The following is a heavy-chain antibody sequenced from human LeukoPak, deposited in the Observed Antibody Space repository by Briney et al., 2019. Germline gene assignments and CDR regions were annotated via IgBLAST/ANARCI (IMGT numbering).Heavy chain of an antibody. D-gene: IGHD5-12*01. J-gene: IGHJ5*02. CDR3: ARTQYSPYWFDP. CDR2: IYTSGGI. Sequence: PSETLSLTCTVSGDSVSSSYWSWIRQPAGKGLEWIGHIYTSGGINYSPSLKSRVTLSFDKSQNQIFLRLSSVTAADTAVYYCARTQYSPYWFDPWGQGTLVTVSS. V-gene: IGHV4-4*07. CDR1: GDSVSSSY.